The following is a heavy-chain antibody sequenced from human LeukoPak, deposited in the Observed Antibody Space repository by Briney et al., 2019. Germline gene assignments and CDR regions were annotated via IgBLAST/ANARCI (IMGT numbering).Heavy chain of an antibody. J-gene: IGHJ4*02. V-gene: IGHV1-18*01. CDR2: ISAYNGNT. Sequence: GASVKVSCKASGYTFTSYGISWVRQAPGQGLEWMGWISAYNGNTNYAQKLQGRVTMTTDTSTSTPYMELRSLRSADTAAYYRARDSYDSSGFGQVYFVYWGQGTLVTVSS. CDR1: GYTFTSYG. CDR3: ARDSYDSSGFGQVYFVY. D-gene: IGHD3-22*01.